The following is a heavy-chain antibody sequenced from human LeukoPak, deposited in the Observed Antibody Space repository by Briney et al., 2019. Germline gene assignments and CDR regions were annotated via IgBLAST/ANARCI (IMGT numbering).Heavy chain of an antibody. Sequence: SETLSLTCTVSGGFISSYYWRWIRDPPGKGRERIGYIYTSGSHNYNPSLKSRDTISVDTSKNQFSLKLSSVTAADTAVYYCARSLATVTTTGRDAFDIWGQGTMVTVSS. V-gene: IGHV4-4*08. J-gene: IGHJ3*02. CDR3: ARSLATVTTTGRDAFDI. D-gene: IGHD4-17*01. CDR1: GGFISSYY. CDR2: IYTSGSH.